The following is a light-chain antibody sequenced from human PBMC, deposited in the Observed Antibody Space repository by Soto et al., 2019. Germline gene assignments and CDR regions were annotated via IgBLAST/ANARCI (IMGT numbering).Light chain of an antibody. CDR2: GAS. Sequence: EIMMTQSPATLSVSPGERATLSCRASQSVSINLAWYQQKPDQVPRLLIYGASSRATGIPARFSGSGSGTDFTLTISSLQSEDFAVYYCQQYNNWLLTFGGGTKVEI. CDR3: QQYNNWLLT. J-gene: IGKJ4*01. CDR1: QSVSIN. V-gene: IGKV3-15*01.